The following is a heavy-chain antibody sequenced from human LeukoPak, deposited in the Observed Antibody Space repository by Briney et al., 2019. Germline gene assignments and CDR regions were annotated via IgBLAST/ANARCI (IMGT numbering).Heavy chain of an antibody. Sequence: GGSLRVSCAASGFTFSNYCVHWVRQIPGKGLVWVSHICPDGTVTNYADSVKGRFTISRDNAKNMVFLQMNSLRADDTAVYYCVRDFRSADYWGQGILVTVSS. CDR3: VRDFRSADY. J-gene: IGHJ4*02. CDR2: ICPDGTVT. V-gene: IGHV3-74*01. CDR1: GFTFSNYC.